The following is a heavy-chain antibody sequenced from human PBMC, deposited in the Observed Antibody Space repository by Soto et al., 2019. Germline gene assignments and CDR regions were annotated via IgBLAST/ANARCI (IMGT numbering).Heavy chain of an antibody. CDR3: AGPRDQWGYSNSFAY. CDR2: IIPIFGTA. Sequence: QVQLVQSGAEVKKPGSSVKVSCKASGGTFSSYAISWVRQAPGQGLEWMGGIIPIFGTANYAQKFQGRVTITADESTSTAYMGLSSLRSEDTAVYYCAGPRDQWGYSNSFAYWGQGTRVTVSS. CDR1: GGTFSSYA. D-gene: IGHD4-4*01. J-gene: IGHJ4*02. V-gene: IGHV1-69*01.